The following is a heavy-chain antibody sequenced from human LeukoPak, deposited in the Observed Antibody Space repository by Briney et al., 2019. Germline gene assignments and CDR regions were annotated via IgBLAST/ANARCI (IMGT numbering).Heavy chain of an antibody. CDR1: GFSFSSHG. J-gene: IGHJ3*01. V-gene: IGHV3-33*01. CDR2: IGSDGSID. Sequence: GRSLRLSCAASGFSFSSHGMHWVRQAPGKGLEWLAVIGSDGSIDSYADAVRGRLTISRDNSKNMLFLQVNSLRVEDTAVYFCARDDTLPDNGLDAWGQGTMVTVSS. D-gene: IGHD2-8*01. CDR3: ARDDTLPDNGLDA.